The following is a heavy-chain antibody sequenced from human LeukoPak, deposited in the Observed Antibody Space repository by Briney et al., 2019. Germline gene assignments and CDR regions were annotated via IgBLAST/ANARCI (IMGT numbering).Heavy chain of an antibody. D-gene: IGHD4-17*01. CDR1: GGSISNYY. CDR2: ISGSGGST. V-gene: IGHV3-23*01. J-gene: IGHJ5*02. Sequence: ETLSLTCTVSGGSISNYYWTWLRQPPGKGLEGVSAISGSGGSTYYEDSVKGRVTIYRENAKNTLYLQMNSLRAEDTAVYYCAKSATVTKGNWFDPWGQGTLVTVSS. CDR3: AKSATVTKGNWFDP.